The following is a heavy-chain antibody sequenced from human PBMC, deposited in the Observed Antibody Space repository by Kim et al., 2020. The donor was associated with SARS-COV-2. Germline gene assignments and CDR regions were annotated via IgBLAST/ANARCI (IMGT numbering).Heavy chain of an antibody. Sequence: GGSLRLSCAASGFNFRRYGMHWVRQAPGKGLEWVAAIWYDGRNTYYVDSVKGRFTISRDTSKNILSLQMNSLRVEDTGVYFCGRGGGGSSAPQPYYDYYGVDVWGQGTTVIVSS. V-gene: IGHV3-33*01. CDR2: IWYDGRNT. D-gene: IGHD3-10*01. CDR3: GRGGGGSSAPQPYYDYYGVDV. J-gene: IGHJ6*02. CDR1: GFNFRRYG.